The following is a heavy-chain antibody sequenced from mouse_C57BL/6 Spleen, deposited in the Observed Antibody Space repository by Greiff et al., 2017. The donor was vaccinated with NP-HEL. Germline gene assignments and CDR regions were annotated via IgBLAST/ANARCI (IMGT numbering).Heavy chain of an antibody. CDR3: AKGKTGNYAMDY. CDR2: IWSGGST. Sequence: VKLVESGPGLVQPSQSLSITCTVSGFSLTSYGVHWVRQPPGKGLEWLGVIWSGGSTDYNAAFISRLSISKDNSKSQVFFKMNSLQADDTAIYYCAKGKTGNYAMDYWGQGTSVTVSS. D-gene: IGHD4-1*01. J-gene: IGHJ4*01. CDR1: GFSLTSYG. V-gene: IGHV2-4*01.